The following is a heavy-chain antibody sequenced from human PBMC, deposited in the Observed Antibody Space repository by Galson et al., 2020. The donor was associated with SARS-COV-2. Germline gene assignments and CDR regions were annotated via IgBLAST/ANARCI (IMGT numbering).Heavy chain of an antibody. CDR2: IYPRDSYS. CDR1: GFSFTSYL. J-gene: IGHJ5*02. D-gene: IGHD4-17*01. CDR3: ASLGPNGDDEDWFDP. V-gene: IGHV5-51*01. Sequence: GESLKISCKGSGFSFTSYLIDWVRQIPGKGLEWMGIIYPRDSYSRYSPSFQGQVTISADKSITTAYLQWSSLKASDTAIYYCASLGPNGDDEDWFDPWGQGTLVTVSS.